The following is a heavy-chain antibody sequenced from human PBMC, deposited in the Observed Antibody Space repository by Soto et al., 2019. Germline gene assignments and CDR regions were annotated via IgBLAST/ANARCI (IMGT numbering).Heavy chain of an antibody. CDR2: IWYDGSNK. D-gene: IGHD6-13*01. V-gene: IGHV3-33*01. J-gene: IGHJ6*02. CDR1: GFTFSSYG. Sequence: GGSVRLSCAASGFTFSSYGMHWVRQAPGKGLEWVAVIWYDGSNKYYADSVKGRFTISRDNSKNTLYLQMNSLRAEDTAVYYCARAKQPRRYYYYGMDVWGQGTTVTVSS. CDR3: ARAKQPRRYYYYGMDV.